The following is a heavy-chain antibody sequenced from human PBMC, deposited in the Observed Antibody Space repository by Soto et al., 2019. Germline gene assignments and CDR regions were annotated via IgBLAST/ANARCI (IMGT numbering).Heavy chain of an antibody. D-gene: IGHD4-17*01. CDR1: GFTFSSYA. Sequence: QVQLVESGGGVIQPGRSLRLYCAASGFTFSSYAMHWVRQAPGKGLEWVTLISYDGGRKYYADSAKGRFTISRDNSKNILFLQINSLTAEDTAVYYCARRDGDYLDWGQGTLVTVSS. V-gene: IGHV3-30-3*01. CDR3: ARRDGDYLD. J-gene: IGHJ4*02. CDR2: ISYDGGRK.